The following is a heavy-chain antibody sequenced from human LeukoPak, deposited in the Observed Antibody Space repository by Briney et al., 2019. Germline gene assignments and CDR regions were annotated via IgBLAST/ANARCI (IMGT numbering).Heavy chain of an antibody. V-gene: IGHV4-4*07. CDR3: AREGAIVGATTEWVFDY. D-gene: IGHD1-26*01. Sequence: SETLSLTCTVSGGSISSYYWSWIRQPAGKGLEWIGRIYTSGSTNYNPSLTSRVTMSVDTSKNQFSLKVRSVTAADTAVYYCAREGAIVGATTEWVFDYWGQGTLVTVSS. J-gene: IGHJ4*02. CDR1: GGSISSYY. CDR2: IYTSGST.